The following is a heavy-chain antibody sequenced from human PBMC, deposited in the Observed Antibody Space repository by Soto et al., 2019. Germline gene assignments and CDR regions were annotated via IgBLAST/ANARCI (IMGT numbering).Heavy chain of an antibody. Sequence: GESLKISCAASGFTFSSYGMHWVRQAPGKGLEWVAVISYDGSNKYYADSVKGRFTISRDNSKNTLYLQMNSLRAEDTAVYYCAKESDWRAADVYFDYWGQGTLVTVSS. CDR1: GFTFSSYG. CDR2: ISYDGSNK. V-gene: IGHV3-30*18. CDR3: AKESDWRAADVYFDY. J-gene: IGHJ4*02. D-gene: IGHD6-13*01.